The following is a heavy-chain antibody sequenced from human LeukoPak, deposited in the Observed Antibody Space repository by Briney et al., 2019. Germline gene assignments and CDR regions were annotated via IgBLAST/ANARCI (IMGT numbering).Heavy chain of an antibody. V-gene: IGHV3-21*01. CDR1: GFIFSDDN. CDR3: AKNYYDSSGLFDY. D-gene: IGHD3-22*01. J-gene: IGHJ4*02. Sequence: PGGSLRLSCAASGFIFSDDNMNWVRQAPGKGLEWVSSISSSSSYIYYADSVKGRFTISRDNAKNSLYLQMNSLRAEDTAVYYCAKNYYDSSGLFDYWGQGTLVTVSS. CDR2: ISSSSSYI.